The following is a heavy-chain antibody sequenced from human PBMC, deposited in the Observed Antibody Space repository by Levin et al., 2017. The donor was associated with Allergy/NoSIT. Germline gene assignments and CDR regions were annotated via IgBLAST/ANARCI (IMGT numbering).Heavy chain of an antibody. Sequence: ASVKVSCKASGGTFRHYALSWVRQAPGQGFEWMGGIVPVFGSTNYAQKFHGRVTITADESTSTANMELSSLRSDDTAVYYCVTGSAYSYGDYYFDYWGQGTLVAVSS. J-gene: IGHJ4*02. D-gene: IGHD5-18*01. CDR2: IVPVFGST. V-gene: IGHV1-69*13. CDR3: VTGSAYSYGDYYFDY. CDR1: GGTFRHYA.